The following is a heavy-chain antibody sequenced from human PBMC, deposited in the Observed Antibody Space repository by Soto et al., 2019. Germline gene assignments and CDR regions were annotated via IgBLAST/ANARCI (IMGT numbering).Heavy chain of an antibody. CDR2: INPKSDDT. J-gene: IGHJ5*02. Sequence: QVQLVQSGSEVKKPGASVKVSCKASGYSFSDNKIHGLRRPPGQGLGWMGRINPKSDDTNYAQKFQGRVTMTRDTSIDTAYLELTGLTSDDTAIYYCARKHSLDYIRWGLDPWGQGTLVTVSS. CDR1: GYSFSDNK. V-gene: IGHV1-2*02. D-gene: IGHD4-4*01. CDR3: ARKHSLDYIRWGLDP.